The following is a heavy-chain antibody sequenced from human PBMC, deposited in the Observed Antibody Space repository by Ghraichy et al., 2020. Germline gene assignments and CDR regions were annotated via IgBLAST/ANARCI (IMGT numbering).Heavy chain of an antibody. V-gene: IGHV1-46*01. J-gene: IGHJ6*02. CDR1: GYTFTSYY. Sequence: ASVKVSCKASGYTFTSYYMHWVRQAPGQGLEWMGIINPSGGSTSYAQKFQGRVTMTRDTSTSTVYMELSSLRSEDTAVYYCAREGVQLWSRGGYYYYGMDVWGQGTTVTVSS. CDR3: AREGVQLWSRGGYYYYGMDV. CDR2: INPSGGST. D-gene: IGHD5-18*01.